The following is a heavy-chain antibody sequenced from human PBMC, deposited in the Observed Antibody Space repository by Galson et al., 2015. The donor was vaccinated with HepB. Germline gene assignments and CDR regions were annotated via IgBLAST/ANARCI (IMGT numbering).Heavy chain of an antibody. CDR1: GFTFGDYA. Sequence: SLRLSCACFGFTFGDYAMNWFRQAPGKGLKWVGFIGSKTYGGTTEYAASVKGRFVVSRDDSKNIAYLHMNNLKIEDTAVYFCTRDRWFHAFDMWGQGTLVTVSS. CDR3: TRDRWFHAFDM. CDR2: IGSKTYGGTT. J-gene: IGHJ3*02. D-gene: IGHD3-10*01. V-gene: IGHV3-49*03.